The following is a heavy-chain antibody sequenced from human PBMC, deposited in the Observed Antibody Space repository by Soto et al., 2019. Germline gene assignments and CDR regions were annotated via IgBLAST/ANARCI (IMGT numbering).Heavy chain of an antibody. CDR3: ARSTYYGSGSSKAFDI. V-gene: IGHV3-48*01. CDR2: ISSSSSTI. D-gene: IGHD3-10*01. Sequence: GGSLRLSCAASGFTFSSYSMNWVRQAPGKGLEWVSYISSSSSTIYYADSVKGRFTISRDNAKNTLYLQMNSLRAEDTAVYYCARSTYYGSGSSKAFDIWGQGTMVTVSS. J-gene: IGHJ3*02. CDR1: GFTFSSYS.